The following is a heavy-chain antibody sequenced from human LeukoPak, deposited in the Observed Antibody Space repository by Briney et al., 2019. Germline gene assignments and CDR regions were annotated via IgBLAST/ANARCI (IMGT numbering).Heavy chain of an antibody. Sequence: SETLSLTCTVSGGSISSSSYYWGWIRQPPGKGLEWIGSIYYSGSTYYNPSLKSRVTISVDTSKNQFSLKLSSVTPADTAVYYCARGRVKAIGYYYYYMDVWGKGTTVTVSS. CDR2: IYYSGST. D-gene: IGHD2-2*02. J-gene: IGHJ6*03. V-gene: IGHV4-39*07. CDR1: GGSISSSSYY. CDR3: ARGRVKAIGYYYYYMDV.